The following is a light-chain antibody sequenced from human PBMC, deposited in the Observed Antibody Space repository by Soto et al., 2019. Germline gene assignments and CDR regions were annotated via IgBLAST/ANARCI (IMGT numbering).Light chain of an antibody. Sequence: DIQMTQSPSSVSASVGDRVTITCRASQGIHRWLAWYQQKPGKAPKLLIYAASSWLSGVPSRFRGSGSGTECTLTLSGLQPEDFATHYCQQANSFPFTFGPATKLHI. CDR2: AAS. CDR1: QGIHRW. CDR3: QQANSFPFT. V-gene: IGKV1-12*02. J-gene: IGKJ3*01.